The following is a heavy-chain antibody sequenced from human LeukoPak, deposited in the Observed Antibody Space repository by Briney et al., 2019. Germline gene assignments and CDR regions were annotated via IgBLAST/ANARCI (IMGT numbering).Heavy chain of an antibody. D-gene: IGHD2-15*01. V-gene: IGHV4-4*02. CDR2: IYHSGST. Sequence: SGTLSLTRAVSGGSISSSNWWSWVRQPPGKGLEWIGEIYHSGSTNYNPSLKSRVTISVDKSKNQFSLKLSSVTAADTAVYYCARRDQGYCSGGSCLVVWFDPWGQGTLVTVSS. J-gene: IGHJ5*02. CDR1: GGSISSSNW. CDR3: ARRDQGYCSGGSCLVVWFDP.